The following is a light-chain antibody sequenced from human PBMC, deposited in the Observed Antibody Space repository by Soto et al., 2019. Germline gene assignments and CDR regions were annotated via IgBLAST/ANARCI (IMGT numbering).Light chain of an antibody. CDR1: SSDVGRDNF. CDR3: SSCGGSASYV. V-gene: IGLV2-14*03. Sequence: QSVLTQPASVSGSPGQSITISCTGTSSDVGRDNFVSWYQQHPGKAPRLMIFDVSNRPSRVFDRFSGSKSGNTASLTISGVRSDDEGIYYCSSCGGSASYVLGTGTKVTVL. J-gene: IGLJ1*01. CDR2: DVS.